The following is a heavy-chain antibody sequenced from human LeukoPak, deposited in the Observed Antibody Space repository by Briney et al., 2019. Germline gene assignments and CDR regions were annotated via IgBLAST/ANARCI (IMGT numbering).Heavy chain of an antibody. CDR1: GLTFSNYV. CDR2: ITGSGDRT. CDR3: AKDLYRSYGSGSYFEY. J-gene: IGHJ4*02. Sequence: PGGSLRLSCAASGLTFSNYVMSWVRQAPGKGLEWVSTITGSGDRTFYADSVKSRFTISRDNSNNMLSLQMNGLRAEDTAVYYCAKDLYRSYGSGSYFEYWGQGILVTVSS. D-gene: IGHD3-10*01. V-gene: IGHV3-23*01.